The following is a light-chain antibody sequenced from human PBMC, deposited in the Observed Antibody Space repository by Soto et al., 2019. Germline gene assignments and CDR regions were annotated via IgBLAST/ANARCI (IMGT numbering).Light chain of an antibody. CDR1: QSISYW. CDR3: QQNNNYWT. CDR2: KAS. Sequence: DIQMTQSPSTLSASVGDRVTITCRASQSISYWLAWYQQKPGKAPNLLIYKASSLESGVPSRVSGSGSGTEFTITISSLQPDDFATSYCQQNNNYWTFGQGTKVEIK. J-gene: IGKJ1*01. V-gene: IGKV1-5*03.